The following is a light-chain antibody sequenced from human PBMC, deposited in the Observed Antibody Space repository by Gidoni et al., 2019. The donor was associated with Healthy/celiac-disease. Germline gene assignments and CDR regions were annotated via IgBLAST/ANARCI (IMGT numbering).Light chain of an antibody. CDR3: AAWDDSLNGYWV. V-gene: IGLV1-44*01. CDR2: SNN. Sequence: HSVLTQPPSASGPPGQMVTISCSGSSSNIGSNTVNWYQQPPGTAPKLLIYSNNQRPSGVPDRFSGSKSGTSASLAISGLQSEDEADYYCAAWDDSLNGYWVFGGGTKLTVL. J-gene: IGLJ3*02. CDR1: SSNIGSNT.